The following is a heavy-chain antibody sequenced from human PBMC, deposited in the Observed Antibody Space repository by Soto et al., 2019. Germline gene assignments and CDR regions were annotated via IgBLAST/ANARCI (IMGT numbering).Heavy chain of an antibody. V-gene: IGHV4-39*01. D-gene: IGHD2-15*01. J-gene: IGHJ4*02. CDR3: ARHTPAISISDH. CDR2: IYYSGST. CDR1: GGSISSSSYC. Sequence: SVTLSLTCTVSGGSISSSSYCWGWIRQPPGKGLEWIGSIYYSGSTYYNPSLKSRVTISVDTSKNQFSLKLSSVTAADTAVYYCARHTPAISISDHWGQGTLVTVSS.